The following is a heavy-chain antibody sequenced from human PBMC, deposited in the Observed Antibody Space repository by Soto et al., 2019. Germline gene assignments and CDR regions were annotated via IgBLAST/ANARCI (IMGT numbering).Heavy chain of an antibody. D-gene: IGHD1-7*01. CDR3: AHRRIGVSQWNYGDFDY. CDR1: GFSLSTSGVG. CDR2: IYWDDDK. Sequence: QITLKESGPTLVKPTQTLTLTCTFSGFSLSTSGVGVGWVRQPPGKALEWLVFIYWDDDKRYSPSLRSSLTITNDTSKNQVVLTMTNVDPVDTATYFWAHRRIGVSQWNYGDFDYWGQGTLVTVSS. J-gene: IGHJ4*02. V-gene: IGHV2-5*02.